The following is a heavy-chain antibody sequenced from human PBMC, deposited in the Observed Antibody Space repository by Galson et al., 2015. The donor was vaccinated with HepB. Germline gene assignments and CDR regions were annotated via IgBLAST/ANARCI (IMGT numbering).Heavy chain of an antibody. CDR2: ISPYNRNT. V-gene: IGHV1-18*01. D-gene: IGHD2-15*01. CDR3: ARGALVVVVGATQNNWFDP. J-gene: IGHJ5*02. Sequence: SVKVSCKASGYTFSTYSITWVRQAPGQGLEWMGWISPYNRNTNYARKVQGRVTMTTDISTSTAYMELRSLRSDDTAIYYCARGALVVVVGATQNNWFDPWGQGTLVTVSS. CDR1: GYTFSTYS.